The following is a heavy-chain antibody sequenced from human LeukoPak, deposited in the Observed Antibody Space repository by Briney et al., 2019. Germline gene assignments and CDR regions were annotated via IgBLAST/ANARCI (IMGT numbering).Heavy chain of an antibody. CDR1: GGSIRSNSYY. V-gene: IGHV4-39*01. Sequence: SETLSLTCTVSGGSIRSNSYYWGWIRQPPGKGLEWIGNIYYSGSTYYNPSLKSRVTISVDTSKNQFSLKLSAVTAADTAVFFCASVRRGFGESSEYYSYYYMDVWGNGTTVTISS. J-gene: IGHJ6*03. CDR3: ASVRRGFGESSEYYSYYYMDV. CDR2: IYYSGST. D-gene: IGHD3-10*01.